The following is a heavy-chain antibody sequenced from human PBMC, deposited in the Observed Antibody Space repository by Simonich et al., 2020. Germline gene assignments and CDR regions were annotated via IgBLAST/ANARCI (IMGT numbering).Heavy chain of an antibody. CDR2: INSDGSST. Sequence: EVQLVESGGGLVQPGGSLRLSWAASGFTFSSYWMHWVRQAPGKGLVGVQRINSDGSSTSYEDSVKGRFTISRDNAKNTLYLQMNSLRAEDTAVYYCARDYSNYDAFDIWGQGTMVTVSS. CDR1: GFTFSSYW. V-gene: IGHV3-74*01. D-gene: IGHD4-4*01. CDR3: ARDYSNYDAFDI. J-gene: IGHJ3*02.